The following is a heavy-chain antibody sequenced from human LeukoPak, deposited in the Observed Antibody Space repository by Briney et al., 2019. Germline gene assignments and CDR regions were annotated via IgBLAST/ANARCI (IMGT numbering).Heavy chain of an antibody. Sequence: PSETLSLTCTVSGGSISSSSYYWGWIRQPPGKGLEWIGSIYYSGSTYYNPSLKSRVTISVDTSKNQFSLKLSSVTAADTAVSYCARQSDGYYYDSSGHQGWFDPWGQGTLVTVSS. CDR1: GGSISSSSYY. CDR3: ARQSDGYYYDSSGHQGWFDP. V-gene: IGHV4-39*01. J-gene: IGHJ5*02. D-gene: IGHD3-22*01. CDR2: IYYSGST.